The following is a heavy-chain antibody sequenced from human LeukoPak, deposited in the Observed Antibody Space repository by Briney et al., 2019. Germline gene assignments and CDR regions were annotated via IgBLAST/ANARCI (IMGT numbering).Heavy chain of an antibody. CDR1: GGSISSYY. D-gene: IGHD4-17*01. V-gene: IGHV4-59*01. CDR3: ARNGYRAYGDYGWFDP. CDR2: IYYSGST. Sequence: SETLSLTCTVSGGSISSYYWSWIRQPPGKGLEWIGYIYYSGSTNYNPSLKSRVTISVDTSKNQFSLKLSSVTAADTAVYYCARNGYRAYGDYGWFDPWGQGTLATVSP. J-gene: IGHJ5*02.